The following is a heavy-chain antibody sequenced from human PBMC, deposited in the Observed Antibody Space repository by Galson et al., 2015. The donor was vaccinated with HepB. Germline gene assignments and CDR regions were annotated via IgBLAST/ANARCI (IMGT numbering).Heavy chain of an antibody. CDR2: ISAYNGNT. CDR1: GYTFTSYG. Sequence: SVKVSCKASGYTFTSYGISWVRQAPGQGLEWMGWISAYNGNTNYAQKLQGRVTMTTDTSTSTAYMELKSLRSDDTAVYYCARTPLPRQPQNSGGVIINGLDYWGQGTLVTVSS. CDR3: ARTPLPRQPQNSGGVIINGLDY. D-gene: IGHD3-10*01. J-gene: IGHJ4*02. V-gene: IGHV1-18*01.